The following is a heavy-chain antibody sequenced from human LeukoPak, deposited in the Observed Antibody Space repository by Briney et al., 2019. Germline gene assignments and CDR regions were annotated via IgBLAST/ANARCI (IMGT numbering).Heavy chain of an antibody. D-gene: IGHD1-26*01. V-gene: IGHV3-7*01. CDR1: GFTFSSYW. J-gene: IGHJ4*02. CDR3: ARDLTGDSGGDSDY. Sequence: PGGSLRLSCAASGFTFSSYWMSWVRQAPGKGLEWVANIKQDGSEKYYVDSVKGRFTISRDNAKNSLYLQMNSLRAEDTAVYYCARDLTGDSGGDSDYWGQGTLVTVSS. CDR2: IKQDGSEK.